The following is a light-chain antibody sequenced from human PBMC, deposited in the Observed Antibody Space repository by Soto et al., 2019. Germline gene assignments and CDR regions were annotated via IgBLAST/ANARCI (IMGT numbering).Light chain of an antibody. J-gene: IGKJ4*02. CDR3: NQYDSWSPFT. V-gene: IGKV3-15*01. CDR2: DAA. CDR1: QSINRK. Sequence: EIVMTQSPVTLSVSPGERATLSCRASQSINRKVAWYQQKPGQAPRRLISDAATRATGIPARFSGSGCGTAYFLTISSLQSEDFAVYYCNQYDSWSPFTFGGGTKVEIK.